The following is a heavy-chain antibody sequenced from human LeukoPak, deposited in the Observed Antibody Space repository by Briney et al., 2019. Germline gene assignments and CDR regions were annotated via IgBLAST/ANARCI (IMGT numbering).Heavy chain of an antibody. CDR2: MNPNSGNT. D-gene: IGHD6-19*01. Sequence: ASVKVSCKASGYTFTSFDINWVRQATGQGLEWMGWMNPNSGNTGYAQKFQGRVTITRDTSISTAYMELSSLTSEDTAVYYCASLLTYSSDWFLYWGQGTLVTVSS. CDR3: ASLLTYSSDWFLY. V-gene: IGHV1-8*03. J-gene: IGHJ4*02. CDR1: GYTFTSFD.